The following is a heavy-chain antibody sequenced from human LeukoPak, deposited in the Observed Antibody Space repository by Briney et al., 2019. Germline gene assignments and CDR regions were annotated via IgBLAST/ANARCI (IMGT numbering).Heavy chain of an antibody. CDR1: GFTFSSYA. CDR3: ARDIGGNSADYYFDY. J-gene: IGHJ4*02. V-gene: IGHV3-30*04. D-gene: IGHD3-16*01. Sequence: PGRSLRLSCAASGFTFSSYALHWVRQAPGKGLEWVTIISYNGRIQYYADSVKGRFTISRDNSKNTLYLQMNGLRAEDTAIYYCARDIGGNSADYYFDYWGQGTLVTVSS. CDR2: ISYNGRIQ.